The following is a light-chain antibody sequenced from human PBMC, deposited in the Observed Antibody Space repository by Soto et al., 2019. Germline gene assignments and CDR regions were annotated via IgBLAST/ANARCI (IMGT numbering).Light chain of an antibody. CDR1: QTISGT. CDR2: GAS. CDR3: HQRGDWPLT. Sequence: EIVMTQSPATLSVSPGGRATLSCRASQTISGTLAWYQQKPGQAPRLHIHGASTRAPGFPARFSGSGSGTDFTLTISSVEPEDFAVYYCHQRGDWPLTFGGGTKVDNK. V-gene: IGKV3-15*01. J-gene: IGKJ4*01.